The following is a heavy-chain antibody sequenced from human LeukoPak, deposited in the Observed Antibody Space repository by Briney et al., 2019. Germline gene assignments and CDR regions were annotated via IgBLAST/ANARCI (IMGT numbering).Heavy chain of an antibody. CDR2: ISGSGGST. J-gene: IGHJ4*02. CDR3: AKVGARLLWFGESLYFDY. V-gene: IGHV3-23*01. D-gene: IGHD3-10*01. Sequence: PGGSLRLSCAASGFTVSNNFMSWVRQAPGKGLEWVSAISGSGGSTYYADSVKGRFTIPRDNSKNTLYLQMNSLRAEDTAVYYCAKVGARLLWFGESLYFDYWGQGTLVTVSS. CDR1: GFTVSNNF.